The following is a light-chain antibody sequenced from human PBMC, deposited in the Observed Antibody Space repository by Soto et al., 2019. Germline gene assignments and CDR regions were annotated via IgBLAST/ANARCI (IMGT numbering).Light chain of an antibody. CDR3: QQYNNWPPEYT. J-gene: IGKJ2*01. CDR1: QSVSGK. CDR2: GAS. Sequence: EIVMTQSPATLSVSPEERATLSCRASQSVSGKLAWYEQKPGQAPRLLIYGASTRAAGIPARFSGSGSGTEFTLTISSLQSEDFEVYYCQQYNNWPPEYTFGQGTKLEIK. V-gene: IGKV3-15*01.